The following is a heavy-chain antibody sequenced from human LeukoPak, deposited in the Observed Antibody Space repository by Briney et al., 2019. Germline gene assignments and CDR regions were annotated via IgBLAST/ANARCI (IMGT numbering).Heavy chain of an antibody. CDR1: GISVSNAW. CDR2: IKQDGSEK. J-gene: IGHJ6*02. Sequence: GGSLRLSCAASGISVSNAWMSWVRQAPGKGLEWVANIKQDGSEKYYVDSVKGRFTISRDNSKNTLYLEMSSLRVDDTAVYYCAKEIGQDYYSYAMDVWGQGTTVTVSS. V-gene: IGHV3-7*03. CDR3: AKEIGQDYYSYAMDV.